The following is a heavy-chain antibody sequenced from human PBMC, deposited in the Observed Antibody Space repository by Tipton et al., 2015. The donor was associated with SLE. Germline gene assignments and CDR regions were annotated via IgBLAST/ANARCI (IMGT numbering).Heavy chain of an antibody. Sequence: SLRLSCVASGFTFSSYGMHWVRQASGKGLAWVAVIWYDGSNKYYGDSVKGRFTISRENSKNTLYLHMNSLRAEDTAVYYCARRDSSGLRFDPWGQGTLVTVSS. V-gene: IGHV3-33*01. J-gene: IGHJ5*02. CDR3: ARRDSSGLRFDP. CDR2: IWYDGSNK. D-gene: IGHD3-22*01. CDR1: GFTFSSYG.